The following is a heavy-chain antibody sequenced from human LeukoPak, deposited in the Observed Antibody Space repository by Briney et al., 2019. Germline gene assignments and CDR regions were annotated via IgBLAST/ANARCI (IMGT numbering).Heavy chain of an antibody. CDR3: AREIPGRIAADC. V-gene: IGHV3-48*01. D-gene: IGHD2-15*01. J-gene: IGHJ4*02. CDR1: GFTFSSYW. Sequence: GGSLRLSCAASGFTFSSYWMNWARQAPGKGLEWVSYIGSRGDGISYADSVKGRFTISRDNAKNSLFLQMNSLRGEDTAIYFCAREIPGRIAADCWGQGTLVTVSS. CDR2: IGSRGDGI.